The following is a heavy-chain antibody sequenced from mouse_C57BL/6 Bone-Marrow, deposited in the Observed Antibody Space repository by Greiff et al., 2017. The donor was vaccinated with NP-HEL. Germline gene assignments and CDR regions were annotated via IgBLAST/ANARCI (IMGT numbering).Heavy chain of an antibody. Sequence: LQESGAELARPGASVKLSCKASGYTFTSYGISWVKQRTGQGLEWIGEIYPRSGNTYYNEKFKGKATLTADKSSSTAYMALRSLTSEDSAVYFCARRSYGSPWFAYWGQGTLVTVSA. J-gene: IGHJ3*01. CDR3: ARRSYGSPWFAY. D-gene: IGHD1-1*01. V-gene: IGHV1-81*01. CDR1: GYTFTSYG. CDR2: IYPRSGNT.